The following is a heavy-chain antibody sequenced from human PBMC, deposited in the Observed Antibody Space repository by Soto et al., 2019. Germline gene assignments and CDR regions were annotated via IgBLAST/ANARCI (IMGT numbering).Heavy chain of an antibody. CDR1: GGTFSSYA. Sequence: SVKVSCKASGGTFSSYAISGVRQAPGQGLEWMGGIMPIYGTPNYVQKFQGRVMITADDSTSTAYMELSSLRSEDTAVYYCARDLHSSSSGPNYYYGLGVWGQGTSVTVSS. CDR3: ARDLHSSSSGPNYYYGLGV. J-gene: IGHJ6*02. V-gene: IGHV1-69*13. D-gene: IGHD6-6*01. CDR2: IMPIYGTP.